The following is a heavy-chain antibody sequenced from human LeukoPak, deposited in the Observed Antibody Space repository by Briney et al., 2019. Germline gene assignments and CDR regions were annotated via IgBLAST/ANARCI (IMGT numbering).Heavy chain of an antibody. D-gene: IGHD3-10*01. Sequence: ASVKVSCKASGYTFTRYAMNWVRQAPGQGLEWMGWINTNTRNPTYAQGFTGRVVFSLDTSVSTAYLQISSLKAEDTAVYYCARGPQPIVGYYGSGSYYRPWGQGTLVTVSS. J-gene: IGHJ4*02. CDR3: ARGPQPIVGYYGSGSYYRP. CDR2: INTNTRNP. CDR1: GYTFTRYA. V-gene: IGHV7-4-1*02.